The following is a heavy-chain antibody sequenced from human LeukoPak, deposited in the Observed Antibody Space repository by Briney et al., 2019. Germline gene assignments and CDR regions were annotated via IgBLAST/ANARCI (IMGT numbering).Heavy chain of an antibody. Sequence: SETLSLTCTVSGGSISSSTCYWGWIRQPPGKGLEWIGHIYYSTYYNPSLKSRVTISVHTSKNQFSLRLSSVTAADTAVYYCASITKWGQTVPFDYWGQGTLVTVSS. V-gene: IGHV4-39*01. CDR3: ASITKWGQTVPFDY. J-gene: IGHJ4*02. D-gene: IGHD1-26*01. CDR1: GGSISSSTCY. CDR2: IYYST.